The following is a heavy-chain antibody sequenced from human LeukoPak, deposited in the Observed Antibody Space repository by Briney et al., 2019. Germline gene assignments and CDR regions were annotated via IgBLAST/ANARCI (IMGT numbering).Heavy chain of an antibody. Sequence: SETLSLTCTVSGGSISSSSYYWGWIRQPPGKGLEWIGNFYYSGSTYYNPSLRSRIIISVDTSKNQFSLKLTSVTAADTAVYYCARLGGRFFYDSSGSPYFFDYWGQGALVTVSS. D-gene: IGHD3-22*01. J-gene: IGHJ4*02. V-gene: IGHV4-39*01. CDR2: FYYSGST. CDR1: GGSISSSSYY. CDR3: ARLGGRFFYDSSGSPYFFDY.